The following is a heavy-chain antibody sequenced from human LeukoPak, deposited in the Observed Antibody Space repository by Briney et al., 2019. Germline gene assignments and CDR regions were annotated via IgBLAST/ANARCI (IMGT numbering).Heavy chain of an antibody. J-gene: IGHJ4*02. CDR2: INDDGRST. D-gene: IGHD3-16*01. V-gene: IGHV3-74*01. CDR3: ARVRWGGLYYFDY. Sequence: GGSLRLSCAASGFTFSSYWMHWVRQAPGKGLVGVSRINDDGRSTSYADSVKGRFTISRDNDKNTLYLQMNSLRAEDTAVYYCARVRWGGLYYFDYWGQGTLVTVSS. CDR1: GFTFSSYW.